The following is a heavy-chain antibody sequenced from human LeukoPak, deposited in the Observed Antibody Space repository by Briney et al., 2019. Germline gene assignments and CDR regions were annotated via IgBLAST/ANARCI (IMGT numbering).Heavy chain of an antibody. D-gene: IGHD2-2*01. J-gene: IGHJ4*02. CDR1: GFTFSAYA. V-gene: IGHV3-23*01. CDR3: AKTSYAMGYYFDY. Sequence: GGSLRLSCAASGFTFSAYAMSWVRQAPGKGLEWVSGISGSGDSTYYADSVKGRFTISRDNSKNTLYLQLNSLRAEDTAVYYCAKTSYAMGYYFDYWGQGTLVTVSS. CDR2: ISGSGDST.